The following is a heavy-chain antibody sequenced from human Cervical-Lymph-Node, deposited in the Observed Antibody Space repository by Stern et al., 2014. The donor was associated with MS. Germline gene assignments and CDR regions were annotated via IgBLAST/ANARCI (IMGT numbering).Heavy chain of an antibody. CDR1: GYTLTELS. Sequence: QVQLVQSGAEVKKPWPSVKVSCKVSGYTLTELSMHWVRQAPGKGLEWMGGFDPEDGETIYAQKFQGRVTMTEDTSTDTAYMELSSLRSEDTAVYYCASHTAMDYYFDYWGQGTLVTVSS. CDR3: ASHTAMDYYFDY. V-gene: IGHV1-24*01. J-gene: IGHJ4*02. CDR2: FDPEDGET. D-gene: IGHD5-18*01.